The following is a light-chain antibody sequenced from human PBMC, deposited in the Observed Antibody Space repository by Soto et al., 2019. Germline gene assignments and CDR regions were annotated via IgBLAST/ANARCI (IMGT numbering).Light chain of an antibody. CDR2: DVS. J-gene: IGLJ2*01. V-gene: IGLV2-14*01. CDR1: SSDVGGYNY. Sequence: QSALTQPASVSGSPGQSITISCTGTSSDVGGYNYVSWYQQHPGKAPKLMIYDVSNRPSGVSNRFSGSKSGNTASLTISGLQAEDEADDYCSSYTSSSTLGVFGGGTKLTVL. CDR3: SSYTSSSTLGV.